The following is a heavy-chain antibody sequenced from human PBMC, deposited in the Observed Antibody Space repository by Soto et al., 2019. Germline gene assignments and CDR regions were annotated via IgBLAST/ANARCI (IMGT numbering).Heavy chain of an antibody. CDR2: IYTSGST. CDR3: ARSEVGCSGGSCYSAKYYGMDV. Sequence: SETLSLTCTVSGGSISSYYWSWIRQPAGKGLEWIGRIYTSGSTNYNPSLKSRVTLSVDTSKNQFSLKLSSVTAADTAVYYCARSEVGCSGGSCYSAKYYGMDVWGQGTKVTVSS. J-gene: IGHJ6*02. CDR1: GGSISSYY. V-gene: IGHV4-4*07. D-gene: IGHD2-15*01.